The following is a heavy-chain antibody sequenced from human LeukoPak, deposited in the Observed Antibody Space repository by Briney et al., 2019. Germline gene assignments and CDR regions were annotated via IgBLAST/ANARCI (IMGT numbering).Heavy chain of an antibody. J-gene: IGHJ4*02. CDR2: IYYSGST. V-gene: IGHV4-59*01. CDR3: ARGGSSGWVDY. Sequence: SETLSLTCTVSGGSISSYYWSWIRQPPGKGLEWIGYIYYSGSTNYNPSLKGQVTISIDTSKNQFSLKLSSVTAADTAVYYCARGGSSGWVDYWGQGTLVTVSS. CDR1: GGSISSYY. D-gene: IGHD6-19*01.